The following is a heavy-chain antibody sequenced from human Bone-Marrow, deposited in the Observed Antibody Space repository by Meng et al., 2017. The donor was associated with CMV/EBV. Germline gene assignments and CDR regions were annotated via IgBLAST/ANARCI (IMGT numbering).Heavy chain of an antibody. CDR3: ARRSGYYYAFYY. D-gene: IGHD3-22*01. CDR2: IYYSGST. Sequence: GSLRLSCTVSGGSISSSSYYWGWIRQPPGKGLEWIGSIYYSGSTYYNPSLKSRVTISVDTSKNQFSLKLSSVTAADTAVYYCARRSGYYYAFYYWGQGTLVTVSS. CDR1: GGSISSSSYY. J-gene: IGHJ4*02. V-gene: IGHV4-39*01.